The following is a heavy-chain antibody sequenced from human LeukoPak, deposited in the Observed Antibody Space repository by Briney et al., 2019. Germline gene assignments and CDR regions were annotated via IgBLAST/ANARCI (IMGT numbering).Heavy chain of an antibody. Sequence: SETLSLTCAVSGGSISSSNWWSWVRQPPGKGLEWIGEIYHTAITNYNPSLKSRVTMSVDKSKNQFSLNLSSVTAADTAVYYCAREGYCDTRTYPFDYWGQGTLVTVSS. V-gene: IGHV4-4*02. J-gene: IGHJ4*02. CDR3: AREGYCDTRTYPFDY. CDR2: IYHTAIT. CDR1: GGSISSSNW. D-gene: IGHD3-22*01.